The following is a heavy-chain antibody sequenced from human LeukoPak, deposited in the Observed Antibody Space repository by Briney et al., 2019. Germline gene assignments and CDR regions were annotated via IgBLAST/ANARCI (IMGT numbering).Heavy chain of an antibody. CDR1: GYTFTGYY. D-gene: IGHD3-10*01. CDR2: INPNSGGT. CDR3: AREGWYYGSGNYYWFDP. Sequence: ASVKVSCKASGYTFTGYYMHWVRQAPGQGLEWMGWINPNSGGTNYAQKFQGRVTMTRDTSISTAYMELRSLRSDDTAVYYCAREGWYYGSGNYYWFDPWGQGTLVTVSS. J-gene: IGHJ5*02. V-gene: IGHV1-2*02.